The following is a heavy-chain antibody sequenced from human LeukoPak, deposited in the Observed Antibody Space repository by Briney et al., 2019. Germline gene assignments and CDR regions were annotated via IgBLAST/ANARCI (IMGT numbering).Heavy chain of an antibody. CDR3: ARWNVVVPAAPGDAFDI. CDR1: GFTFSSYS. Sequence: GGSLRLSCTASGFTFSSYSMNWVRQAPGKGLEWVSYISSSSSTIYYADSVKGRFTISRDNAKNSLYLQMNSLRAEDTAVYYCARWNVVVPAAPGDAFDIWGQGTMVTVSS. V-gene: IGHV3-48*01. J-gene: IGHJ3*02. D-gene: IGHD2-2*01. CDR2: ISSSSSTI.